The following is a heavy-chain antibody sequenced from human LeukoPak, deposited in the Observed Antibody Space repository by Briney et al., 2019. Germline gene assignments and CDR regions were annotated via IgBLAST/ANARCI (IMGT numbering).Heavy chain of an antibody. Sequence: SGGSLRLSCAASGFTFSDYYMSWLRQAPGKGLEWVSYISSSGSTIYYADSVKGRFTISRDNAKNSLYLQMNSLRAEDTAVYYCASNPMVRGVIRWYYMDVWGKGTTVTVSS. CDR1: GFTFSDYY. CDR3: ASNPMVRGVIRWYYMDV. D-gene: IGHD3-10*01. J-gene: IGHJ6*03. CDR2: ISSSGSTI. V-gene: IGHV3-11*04.